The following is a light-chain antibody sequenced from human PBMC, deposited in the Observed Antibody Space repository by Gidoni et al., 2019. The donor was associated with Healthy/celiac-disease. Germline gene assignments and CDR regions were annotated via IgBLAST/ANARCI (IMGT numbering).Light chain of an antibody. CDR2: DAS. CDR1: QSVSSY. Sequence: EIVLTQSPATLSLSPGERATLSCRASQSVSSYLAWYQQKPGQAPRLLIYDASNRATGIPARFSGSGSGPDFTLPISSLAPEDFAVYYCQQRSNWPTFGPGTKVDIK. J-gene: IGKJ3*01. V-gene: IGKV3-11*01. CDR3: QQRSNWPT.